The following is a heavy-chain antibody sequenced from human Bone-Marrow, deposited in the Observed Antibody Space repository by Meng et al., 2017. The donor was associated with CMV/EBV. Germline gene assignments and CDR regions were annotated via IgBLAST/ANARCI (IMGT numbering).Heavy chain of an antibody. D-gene: IGHD3-16*01. V-gene: IGHV3-21*01. CDR2: ISSGSSYI. J-gene: IGHJ6*02. Sequence: GESLKISCAASGITFSCYSMNWVRQAPGKGLEWVSSISSGSSYIYYADSVKGRFTISRDNAKNSLYLQMNSLRAEDTAVYYCARDPRGGGGMDVCGQGTTVTVSS. CDR1: GITFSCYS. CDR3: ARDPRGGGGMDV.